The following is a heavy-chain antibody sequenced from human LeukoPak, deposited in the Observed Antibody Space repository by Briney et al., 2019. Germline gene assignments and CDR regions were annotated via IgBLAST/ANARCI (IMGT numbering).Heavy chain of an antibody. V-gene: IGHV4-61*02. D-gene: IGHD5-18*01. CDR1: GGSISSGSYY. Sequence: SETLSLTCTVSGGSISSGSYYWSWIRQPAGKGLEWIGRIYTSGSTNYNPSLKSRVTISVDTSKNQFSLKLSSVTAADTAVYYCARGEVQLWFWDYWGQGTLVTVSS. CDR3: ARGEVQLWFWDY. CDR2: IYTSGST. J-gene: IGHJ4*02.